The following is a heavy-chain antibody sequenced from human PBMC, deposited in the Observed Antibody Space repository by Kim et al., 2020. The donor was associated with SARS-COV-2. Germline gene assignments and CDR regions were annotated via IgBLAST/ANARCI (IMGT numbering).Heavy chain of an antibody. D-gene: IGHD6-13*01. J-gene: IGHJ4*02. Sequence: STSNNPSLKSRVTISVDTSKNQFSLKLSSVTAADTAVYYCARHEKAGIDYWGQGTLVTVSS. CDR2: ST. V-gene: IGHV4-39*01. CDR3: ARHEKAGIDY.